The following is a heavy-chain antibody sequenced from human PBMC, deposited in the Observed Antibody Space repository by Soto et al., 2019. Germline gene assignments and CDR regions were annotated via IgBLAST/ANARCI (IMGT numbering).Heavy chain of an antibody. Sequence: PSETLSLTCTVSGGSISSFYWSWIRQPPGKGLEWIGYIYNSGSTNYNPSLKSRVTISVDTSKNQFSLKLSSVTAEDTAVYYCARGYYYDSSGYYYSDYFDYWGQGTLVTVSS. D-gene: IGHD3-22*01. CDR3: ARGYYYDSSGYYYSDYFDY. V-gene: IGHV4-59*01. J-gene: IGHJ4*02. CDR2: IYNSGST. CDR1: GGSISSFY.